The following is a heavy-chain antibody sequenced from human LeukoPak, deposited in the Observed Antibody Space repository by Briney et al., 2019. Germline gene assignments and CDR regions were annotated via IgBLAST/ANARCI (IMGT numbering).Heavy chain of an antibody. CDR2: IIPIFGTA. V-gene: IGHV1-69*01. J-gene: IGHJ4*02. CDR3: ARPRGPTVTTRFDY. Sequence: QXPGQXXXXMGGIIPIFGTANYAQKFQGRVTITADESTSTAYMELSSLRSEDTAVYYCARPRGPTVTTRFDYWGQGTLVTVSS. D-gene: IGHD4-17*01.